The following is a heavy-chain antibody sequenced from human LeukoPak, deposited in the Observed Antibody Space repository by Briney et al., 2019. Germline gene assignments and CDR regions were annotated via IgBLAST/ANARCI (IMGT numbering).Heavy chain of an antibody. J-gene: IGHJ4*02. Sequence: PGGSLRLSCAASGFTFSSYAVSWVRQAPGKGLEWVSAISGSGGSTYYADSVKGRFTISRDNSKNTLYLQMSSLRAEDTAVYYCAKDRGFQGSCYSDWGQGTLVTVSS. CDR3: AKDRGFQGSCYSD. CDR1: GFTFSSYA. V-gene: IGHV3-23*01. CDR2: ISGSGGST. D-gene: IGHD2-15*01.